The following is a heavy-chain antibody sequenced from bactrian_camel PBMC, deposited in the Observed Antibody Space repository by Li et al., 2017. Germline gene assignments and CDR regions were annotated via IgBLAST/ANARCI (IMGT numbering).Heavy chain of an antibody. D-gene: IGHD2*01. CDR3: AAPSPGYALAGTVVGGAGCVAEIADATY. CDR1: GFTFSSYY. Sequence: HVQLVESGGGLVQPGGSLRLSCAASGFTFSSYYMSWVRQAPGMGLEWVSSIYSDGSNTYYADSVKGRFTISRDNAKNTVYLQMNSLKPEDTGVYYCAAPSPGYALAGTVVGGAGCVAEIADATYWGQGTQVTVS. J-gene: IGHJ4*01. CDR2: IYSDGSNT. V-gene: IGHV3-2*01.